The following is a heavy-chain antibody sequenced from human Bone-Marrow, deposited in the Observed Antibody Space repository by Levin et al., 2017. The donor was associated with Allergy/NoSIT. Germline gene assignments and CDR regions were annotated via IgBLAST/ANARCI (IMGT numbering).Heavy chain of an antibody. CDR2: IYSDDDK. D-gene: IGHD3-10*01. V-gene: IGHV2-5*08. CDR1: GFSLSSDGMN. Sequence: QTLSLTCSFSGFSLSSDGMNVAWVRQPPGKALEWLALIYSDDDKFYSQSLKTRLTITKDASKNQVVLSMTNMDVVDSATYYCAQSGAEGTFDHWGQGTLVSVSS. CDR3: AQSGAEGTFDH. J-gene: IGHJ4*02.